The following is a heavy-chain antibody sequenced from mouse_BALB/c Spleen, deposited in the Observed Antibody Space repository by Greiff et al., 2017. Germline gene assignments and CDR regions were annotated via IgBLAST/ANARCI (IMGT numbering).Heavy chain of an antibody. J-gene: IGHJ4*01. Sequence: EVQVVESGGGLVQPGGSRKLSCAASGFTFSSFGMHWVRQAPEKGLEWVAYISSGSSTIYYADTVKGRFTISRDNPKNTLFLQMTSLRSEDTAMYYCARGNYGNYGWYAMDYWGQGTSVTVSS. V-gene: IGHV5-17*02. CDR2: ISSGSSTI. CDR3: ARGNYGNYGWYAMDY. CDR1: GFTFSSFG. D-gene: IGHD2-1*01.